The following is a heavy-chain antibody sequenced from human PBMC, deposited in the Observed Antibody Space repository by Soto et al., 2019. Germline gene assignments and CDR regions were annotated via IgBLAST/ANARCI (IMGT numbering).Heavy chain of an antibody. CDR1: GGTFSSYA. J-gene: IGHJ4*02. CDR2: IIPIIGTA. Sequence: SVKVSCKASGGTFSSYAISWVRQAPGQGLEWMGGIIPIIGTANYAQKFQGRVTITADESTSTAYMELSSMRSEDTAVYYCARVPYDFWSGYLSNYWGQGTLVTVSS. D-gene: IGHD3-3*01. CDR3: ARVPYDFWSGYLSNY. V-gene: IGHV1-69*13.